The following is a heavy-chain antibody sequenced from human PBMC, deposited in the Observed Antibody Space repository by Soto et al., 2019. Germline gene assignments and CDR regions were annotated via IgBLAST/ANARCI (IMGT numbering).Heavy chain of an antibody. D-gene: IGHD7-27*01. V-gene: IGHV3-48*02. CDR2: ITGSGTTT. Sequence: GGSLRLSCAASGFPFSSNSVNWVRQAPGKGLEWVSYITGSGTTTRYADSVKGRFTLSRDNAKNSLFLDMNSLKDEDTAVYYCARDLNWGFDHWGRGTLVTVSS. CDR1: GFPFSSNS. CDR3: ARDLNWGFDH. J-gene: IGHJ5*02.